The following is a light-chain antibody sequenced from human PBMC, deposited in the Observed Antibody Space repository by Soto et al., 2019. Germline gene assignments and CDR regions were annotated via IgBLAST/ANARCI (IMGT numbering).Light chain of an antibody. V-gene: IGKV3-20*01. J-gene: IGKJ5*01. CDR1: QSVSSS. CDR3: QQYGSSPFT. Sequence: EIVLTQSPGTLSLSPGERATLSCRASQSVSSSLAWYQQKPGQAPRLLIYLASSRATGIPDRFSGSGSGTDFTLTISRLEPEDFAVYYCQQYGSSPFTFGQGTRLDIK. CDR2: LAS.